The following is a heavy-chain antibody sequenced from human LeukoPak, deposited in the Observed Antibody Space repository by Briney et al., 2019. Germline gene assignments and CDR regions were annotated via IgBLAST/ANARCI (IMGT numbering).Heavy chain of an antibody. CDR2: IYYSGTT. CDR3: ARGVYIAAAQYAY. Sequence: SETLSLTCTVSGGSISSYYWSWIRQPPGKGLEWIRCIYYSGTTDYNPSLKSRVTISVDTSKNQFSLKLSSVTAADTAVYYCARGVYIAAAQYAYWGQGTLVTVSS. CDR1: GGSISSYY. V-gene: IGHV4-59*01. D-gene: IGHD6-13*01. J-gene: IGHJ4*02.